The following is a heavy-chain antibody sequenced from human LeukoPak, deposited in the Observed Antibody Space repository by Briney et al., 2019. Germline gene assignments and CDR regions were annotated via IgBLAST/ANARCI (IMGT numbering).Heavy chain of an antibody. Sequence: SVKVSCKASGGTFSSYAISWVRQAPGQGLEWMGGIIPIFGTANYAQKFQGRVTITTDESTSTAYMELSSLRSEDTAVYYCARGKPPDLGFYDFWGQGTLVTVSS. V-gene: IGHV1-69*05. CDR3: ARGKPPDLGFYDF. CDR1: GGTFSSYA. D-gene: IGHD3-3*01. J-gene: IGHJ4*02. CDR2: IIPIFGTA.